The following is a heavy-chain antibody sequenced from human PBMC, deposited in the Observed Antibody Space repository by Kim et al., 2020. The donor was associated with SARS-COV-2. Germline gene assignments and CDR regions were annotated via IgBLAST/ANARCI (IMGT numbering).Heavy chain of an antibody. V-gene: IGHV4-31*03. CDR3: ARGGLGGYDLDY. Sequence: SETLSLTCTVSGGSISSGGYYWSWIRQHPGKGLEWIGYIYYSGSTYYNPSLKSRVTISVDTSKNQFSLKLSSVTAADTAVYYCARGGLGGYDLDYWGQGTLVTVSS. D-gene: IGHD5-12*01. CDR2: IYYSGST. CDR1: GGSISSGGYY. J-gene: IGHJ4*02.